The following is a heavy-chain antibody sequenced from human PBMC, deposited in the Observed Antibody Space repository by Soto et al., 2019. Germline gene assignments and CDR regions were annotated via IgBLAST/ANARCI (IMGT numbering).Heavy chain of an antibody. D-gene: IGHD2-8*01. CDR1: GFTFSSYS. CDR3: ARELRAPLVPWFDP. V-gene: IGHV3-21*01. Sequence: GGSLRLSCAASGFTFSSYSMNWVRQAPGKGLEWVSSISSSSSYIYYADSVKGRFTISRDNAKNSLYLQMNSLRAEDTAVYYCARELRAPLVPWFDPWGQGTLDTVSS. J-gene: IGHJ5*02. CDR2: ISSSSSYI.